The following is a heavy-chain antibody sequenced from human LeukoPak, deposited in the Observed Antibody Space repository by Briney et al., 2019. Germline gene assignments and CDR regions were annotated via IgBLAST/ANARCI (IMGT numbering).Heavy chain of an antibody. D-gene: IGHD3-22*01. CDR1: GGSFSGYY. CDR2: INHSGST. Sequence: SETLSLTCAVYGGSFSGYYWSWIRQPPGKGLEWIGEINHSGSTNYNPSLMSRVTISVDTSKNQFSLKLSSVTAADTAVYYCARAGGTYYYDSSGYYRLRFDYWGQGTLVTVSS. J-gene: IGHJ4*02. V-gene: IGHV4-34*01. CDR3: ARAGGTYYYDSSGYYRLRFDY.